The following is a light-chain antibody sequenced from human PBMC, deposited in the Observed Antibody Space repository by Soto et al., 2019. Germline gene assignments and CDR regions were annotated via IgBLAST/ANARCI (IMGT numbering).Light chain of an antibody. V-gene: IGKV3-20*01. CDR2: GAS. Sequence: ELVLTQSPGTLSLSPGERATLSCRASQSLSSSYLAWYQQKPGQAPRLLIYGASSRATGIPDRFSGSGSGTDFTLTISRLEPEDFAVYYCQQYGSSPPYTFGQGTKLEIK. CDR1: QSLSSSY. J-gene: IGKJ2*01. CDR3: QQYGSSPPYT.